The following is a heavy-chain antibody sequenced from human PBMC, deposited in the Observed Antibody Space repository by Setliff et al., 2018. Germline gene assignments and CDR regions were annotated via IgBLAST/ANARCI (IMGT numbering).Heavy chain of an antibody. D-gene: IGHD3-16*02. V-gene: IGHV1-2*02. CDR2: INPKTGGT. J-gene: IGHJ4*02. CDR1: GYTFVGYY. CDR3: AREPYDYIWGSYRTPYFDH. Sequence: ASVKVSCKASGYTFVGYYLHWVRQAPGQGLEWMGWINPKTGGTNYAQKFQGRVTMTRDASINTAFMHLSSLKSDDMAVYYCAREPYDYIWGSYRTPYFDHWGQGALVTVSS.